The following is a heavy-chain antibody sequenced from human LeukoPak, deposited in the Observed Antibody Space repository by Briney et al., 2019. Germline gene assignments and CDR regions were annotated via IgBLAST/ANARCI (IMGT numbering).Heavy chain of an antibody. CDR3: ARNIVGANAMDV. CDR2: IYYTGST. D-gene: IGHD1-26*01. Sequence: SQTLSLTCPVSGASISSGGYYWTWIRQLPGKGLEWIGYIYYTGSTNYNPSLKSRVTISVDKSKNEFSLILSSVTAADTAVYYCARNIVGANAMDVWGKGSTVTVSS. J-gene: IGHJ6*04. V-gene: IGHV4-31*03. CDR1: GASISSGGYY.